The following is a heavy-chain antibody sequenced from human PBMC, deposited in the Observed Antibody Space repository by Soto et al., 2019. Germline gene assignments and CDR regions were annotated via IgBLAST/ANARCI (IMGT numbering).Heavy chain of an antibody. CDR3: ARHSGGWLSWTIDY. CDR1: GGSISSRSYY. V-gene: IGHV4-39*01. J-gene: IGHJ4*02. D-gene: IGHD3-9*01. Sequence: LSLTCTVSGGSISSRSYYWGWIRQPPGKGLEWIGSIYYSGSTYYNPSLKSRVTISVDTSKNQFSLKLSSVTAADTAVYYCARHSGGWLSWTIDYWGQGTLVTVSS. CDR2: IYYSGST.